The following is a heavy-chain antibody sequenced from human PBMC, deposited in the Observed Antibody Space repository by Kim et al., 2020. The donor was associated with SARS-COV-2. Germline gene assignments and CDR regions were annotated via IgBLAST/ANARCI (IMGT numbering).Heavy chain of an antibody. V-gene: IGHV4-61*01. Sequence: SETLSLTCTVSGGSVSSGSYYWSWIRQPPGKGLEWIGYIYYSGSTNYNPSLKSRVTISVDTSKNQFSLKLSSVTAADTAVYYCARDSRLSSSWYYGAFDIWGQGTMVTVSS. CDR2: IYYSGST. D-gene: IGHD6-13*01. CDR1: GGSVSSGSYY. J-gene: IGHJ3*02. CDR3: ARDSRLSSSWYYGAFDI.